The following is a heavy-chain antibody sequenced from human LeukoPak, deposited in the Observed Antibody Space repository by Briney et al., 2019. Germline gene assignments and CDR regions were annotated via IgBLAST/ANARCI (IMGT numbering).Heavy chain of an antibody. CDR2: INHSGST. D-gene: IGHD3-9*01. Sequence: SETLSLTCAVYGGSFSGYYWSWIRQPPGKGPEWIGEINHSGSTNYNPSLKSRVTISVDTSKNQFSLKLSSVTAADTAVYYCARTPDIPKHNWFDPWGQGTLVTVSS. J-gene: IGHJ5*02. CDR3: ARTPDIPKHNWFDP. CDR1: GGSFSGYY. V-gene: IGHV4-34*01.